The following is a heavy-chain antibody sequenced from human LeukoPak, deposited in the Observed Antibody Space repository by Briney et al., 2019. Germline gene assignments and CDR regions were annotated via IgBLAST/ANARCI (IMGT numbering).Heavy chain of an antibody. Sequence: SQTLSLTCTVSGGSISSGDYYRSWIRQPPGKGLEWIGYIYYSGSTNYNPSLKSRVTISVDTSKNQFSLKLSSVTAADTAVYYCARGAYDYGEPYYFDYWGPGTLVTVSS. D-gene: IGHD4-17*01. CDR2: IYYSGST. CDR1: GGSISSGDYY. J-gene: IGHJ4*02. V-gene: IGHV4-61*08. CDR3: ARGAYDYGEPYYFDY.